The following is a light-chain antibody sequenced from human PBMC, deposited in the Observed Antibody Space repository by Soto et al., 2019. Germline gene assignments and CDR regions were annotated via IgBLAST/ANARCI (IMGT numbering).Light chain of an antibody. V-gene: IGKV1-39*01. CDR1: QGISNS. CDR3: QQSYSNPPS. J-gene: IGKJ4*01. CDR2: TTS. Sequence: DIQMTQSPYSLSASVGDRVTLTCRASQGISNSLNWYQQKPGKAPKLLIHTTSSLQSGVPSRFSRSGSGTDFTLTISGLQTEDFATYYCQQSYSNPPSFGVGTKVEI.